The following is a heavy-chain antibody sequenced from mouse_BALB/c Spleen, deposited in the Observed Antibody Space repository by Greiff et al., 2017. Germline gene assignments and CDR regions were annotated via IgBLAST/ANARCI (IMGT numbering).Heavy chain of an antibody. J-gene: IGHJ4*01. CDR2: IYPGGGYT. V-gene: IGHV1-63*02. CDR1: GYTFTNYW. Sequence: VQLQQSGAELVRPGTSVKISCKASGYTFTNYWLGWVKQRPGHGLEWIGDIYPGGGYTNYNEKFKGKATLTADTSSSTAYMQLSSLTSEDSAVYFCARGGDYGSSYAMDYWGQGTSVTVSS. CDR3: ARGGDYGSSYAMDY. D-gene: IGHD1-1*01.